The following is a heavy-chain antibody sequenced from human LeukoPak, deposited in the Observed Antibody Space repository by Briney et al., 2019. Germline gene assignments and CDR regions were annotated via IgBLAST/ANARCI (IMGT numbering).Heavy chain of an antibody. D-gene: IGHD2-21*02. V-gene: IGHV1-24*01. CDR1: GYTLTELS. J-gene: IGHJ5*02. Sequence: VASVKVSCKVSGYTLTELSMHWVRLAPGKGLEWMGGFDPEDGETIYAQKFQGRVTMTEDTSTDTAYMELSSLRSEDTAVYYCATLVPLAYCGGDCYSGLDPWGQGTLVTVSS. CDR3: ATLVPLAYCGGDCYSGLDP. CDR2: FDPEDGET.